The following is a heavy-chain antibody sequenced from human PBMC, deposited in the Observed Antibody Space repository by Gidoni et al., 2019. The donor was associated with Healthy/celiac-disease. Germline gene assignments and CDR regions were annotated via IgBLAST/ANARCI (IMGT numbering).Heavy chain of an antibody. Sequence: QVQLVESGGGVVQPGRSLRLSCAASGFTFSSYGMHWVRQAPGKGLDWVAVIWYDGSNKYYADSVKGRFTISRDNSKNTLYLQMNSLRAEDTAVYYCAREIAAGLYDILTGYYFDYWGQGTLVTVSS. CDR2: IWYDGSNK. CDR3: AREIAAGLYDILTGYYFDY. J-gene: IGHJ4*02. D-gene: IGHD3-9*01. CDR1: GFTFSSYG. V-gene: IGHV3-33*01.